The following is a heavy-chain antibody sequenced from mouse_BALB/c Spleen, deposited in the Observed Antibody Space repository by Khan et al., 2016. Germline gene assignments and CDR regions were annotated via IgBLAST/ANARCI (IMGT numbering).Heavy chain of an antibody. Sequence: EVELVESGGGLVKPGGSLKLSCAASGFTFSSYAMSWVRQTPEKRLEWVASISSGGSTYYPDSVKGRFTISRDNARNLLYLQMSSLRSEDTAMYSCARGGNYYFDYWGQGTTLTVSS. V-gene: IGHV5-6-5*01. J-gene: IGHJ2*01. D-gene: IGHD2-1*01. CDR3: ARGGNYYFDY. CDR1: GFTFSSYA. CDR2: ISSGGST.